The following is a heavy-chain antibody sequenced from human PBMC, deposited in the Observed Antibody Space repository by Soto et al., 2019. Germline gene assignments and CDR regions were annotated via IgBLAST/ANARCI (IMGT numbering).Heavy chain of an antibody. D-gene: IGHD1-7*01. CDR3: AGYNWNYYFDP. CDR2: IYHSGST. CDR1: GGSISSYY. J-gene: IGHJ5*02. V-gene: IGHV4-59*03. Sequence: SETLSLTCTVSGGSISSYYWSWIRQPPGKGLEWIGHIYHSGSTIYNPSLKSRVTISIDTSKSQFSLNLNSMTAADTAVYYCAGYNWNYYFDPWGQGTLVTVSS.